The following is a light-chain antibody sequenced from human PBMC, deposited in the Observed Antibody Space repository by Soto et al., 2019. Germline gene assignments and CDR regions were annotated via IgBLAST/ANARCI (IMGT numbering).Light chain of an antibody. J-gene: IGKJ2*01. CDR3: QQSYSTPYT. Sequence: DIQLTQSPSSLSISVGDRVTITCRASQSIRNNLNWYQQKPRGAPKLLISAASSLQGGVPLRFSGSGSGTDFTLTISSLQPEDFATYYCQQSYSTPYTFGQGTSLQIK. V-gene: IGKV1-39*01. CDR1: QSIRNN. CDR2: AAS.